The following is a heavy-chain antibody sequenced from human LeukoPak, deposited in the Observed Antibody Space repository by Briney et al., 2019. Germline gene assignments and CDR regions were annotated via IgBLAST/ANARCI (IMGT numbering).Heavy chain of an antibody. CDR3: ARDYDSSGYYNDAFDI. D-gene: IGHD3-22*01. J-gene: IGHJ3*02. V-gene: IGHV1-69*13. CDR1: GYTFSSYA. CDR2: IIPIFGTA. Sequence: SVKVSCKASGYTFSSYAISWVRQAPGQGLEWMGGIIPIFGTANYAQKFQGRVTITADESTSTAYVELSSLRSEDTAVYYCARDYDSSGYYNDAFDIWGQGTMVTVSS.